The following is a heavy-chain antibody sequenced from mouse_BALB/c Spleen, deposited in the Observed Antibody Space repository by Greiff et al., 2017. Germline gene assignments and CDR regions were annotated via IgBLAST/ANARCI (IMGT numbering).Heavy chain of an antibody. J-gene: IGHJ3*01. V-gene: IGHV14-3*02. CDR3: ARGIYYDCDWFAY. D-gene: IGHD2-4*01. CDR1: GFNIKDTY. Sequence: EVQLQQSGAELVKPGASVKLSCTASGFNIKDTYMHWVKQRPEQGLEWIGRIDPANGNTKYDPKFQGKATITADTSSNTAYLQLSSLTSEDTAVYYCARGIYYDCDWFAYWGQGTLVTVSA. CDR2: IDPANGNT.